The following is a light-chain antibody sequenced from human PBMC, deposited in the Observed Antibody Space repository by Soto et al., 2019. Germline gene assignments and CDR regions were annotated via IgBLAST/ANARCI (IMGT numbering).Light chain of an antibody. CDR1: QSVSSSY. J-gene: IGKJ3*01. CDR3: QHFGSSPS. Sequence: EIVLTQSPCTLSLSPGERATLSCRASQSVSSSYLAWYRQRPGQAPRLLIYGASIRATGIPDRFSGSGSGKDFTLTISRLEHEDSAVYYCQHFGSSPSFGPGTTVDI. CDR2: GAS. V-gene: IGKV3-20*01.